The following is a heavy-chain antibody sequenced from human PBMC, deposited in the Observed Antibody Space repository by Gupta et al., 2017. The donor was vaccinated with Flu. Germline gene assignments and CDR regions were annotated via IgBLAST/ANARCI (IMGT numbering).Heavy chain of an antibody. CDR1: GFTFSTYW. CDR2: INSDGRTT. D-gene: IGHD2-21*01. CDR3: GRGIPRYYGRDV. J-gene: IGHJ6*02. V-gene: IGHV3-74*01. Sequence: EVHLVESGGGLVQPGGSLRLSCAASGFTFSTYWMHWVRQAPGKGLVWVSRINSDGRTTNYADSVKGRYTISRDNAKNTLYLQMNSLRAEDTAVDYCGRGIPRYYGRDVWGQGTTGTVSS.